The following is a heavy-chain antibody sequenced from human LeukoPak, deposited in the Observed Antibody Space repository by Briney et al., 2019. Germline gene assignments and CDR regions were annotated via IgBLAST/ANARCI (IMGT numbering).Heavy chain of an antibody. V-gene: IGHV4-61*02. D-gene: IGHD3-10*01. CDR1: GGSISSGSYY. Sequence: PSQTLSLTCTVSGGSISSGSYYWSWIRQPAGKGLEWIGRIYTSGSTNYNPSLKSRVTISVDTSKNQFSLKLSSVTAADTAVYYCARQVTMVRGVFWGQGTLVTVSS. J-gene: IGHJ4*02. CDR3: ARQVTMVRGVF. CDR2: IYTSGST.